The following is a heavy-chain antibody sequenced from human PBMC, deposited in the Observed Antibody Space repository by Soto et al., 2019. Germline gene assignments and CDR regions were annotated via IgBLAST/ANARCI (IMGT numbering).Heavy chain of an antibody. Sequence: SETLSLTCTVSGGSISSYYWSWIRQPPGKGLEWIGYIYYSGSTNYNPSLKSRVTISVDTSKTQFSLKLSSVTAADTAVYYCASSPVDTAMVSFDHWGHGTLVTVSS. V-gene: IGHV4-59*01. CDR1: GGSISSYY. CDR3: ASSPVDTAMVSFDH. CDR2: IYYSGST. J-gene: IGHJ4*01. D-gene: IGHD5-18*01.